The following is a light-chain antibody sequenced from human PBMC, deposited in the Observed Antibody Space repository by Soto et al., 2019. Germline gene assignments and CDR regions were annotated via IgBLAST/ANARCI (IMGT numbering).Light chain of an antibody. Sequence: QSALTQPASVSGSHGQSITISCSGPSSAIGSYDHVAWYQQFPGKSPKRIIYAVSDRPSGVSDRFSGAKSGISASLTISGLQTEDEAEYYCISYTDRQSYLFGTGTKLTVL. CDR3: ISYTDRQSYL. CDR2: AVS. CDR1: SSAIGSYDH. V-gene: IGLV2-14*03. J-gene: IGLJ1*01.